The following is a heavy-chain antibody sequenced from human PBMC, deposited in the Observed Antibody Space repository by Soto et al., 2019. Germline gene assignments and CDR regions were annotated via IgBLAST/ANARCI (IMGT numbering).Heavy chain of an antibody. V-gene: IGHV1-69*13. CDR3: ARVVGQQPSYGMDV. D-gene: IGHD6-13*01. CDR2: IIPIFGTA. CDR1: GGTFSSYA. J-gene: IGHJ6*02. Sequence: SVKVSCKASGGTFSSYAISWVRQAPGQGLEWMGGIIPIFGTANYAQKFQGRVTITADESTSTAYMELSSLRSEDTAVYYCARVVGQQPSYGMDVWRQGTTVTVSS.